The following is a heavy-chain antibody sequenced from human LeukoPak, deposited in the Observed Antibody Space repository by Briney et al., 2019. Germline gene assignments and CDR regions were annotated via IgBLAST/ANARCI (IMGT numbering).Heavy chain of an antibody. D-gene: IGHD1-26*01. Sequence: PETLSLTCTVSGGSISSSTYYWGWIRQPPGKGLEWIGNSDYSGSTYYSSSLKSRVTMSVDTSKSQFSLKLSSVTAADTAVYFCARHVGRGSFRRVDYYYYMDVWGKGTTVTVSS. V-gene: IGHV4-39*01. CDR2: SDYSGST. CDR1: GGSISSSTYY. CDR3: ARHVGRGSFRRVDYYYYMDV. J-gene: IGHJ6*03.